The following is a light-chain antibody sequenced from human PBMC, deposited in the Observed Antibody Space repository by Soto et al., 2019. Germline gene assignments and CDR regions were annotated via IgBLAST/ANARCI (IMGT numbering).Light chain of an antibody. V-gene: IGLV4-60*02. CDR1: SRHSSYI. CDR2: LEGSGSY. CDR3: ETWDSNSYV. Sequence: QSVLTQSSSASASLGSSVKLTCTLSSRHSSYIVAWHQQQPGKAPRYLMKLEGSGSYNMGSGVPDRFSGSSSGADRYLTISNLQFDDEADYYCETWDSNSYVFGTGTKLTVL. J-gene: IGLJ1*01.